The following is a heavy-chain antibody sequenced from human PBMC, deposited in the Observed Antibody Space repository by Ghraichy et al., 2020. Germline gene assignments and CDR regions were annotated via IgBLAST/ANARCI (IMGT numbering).Heavy chain of an antibody. CDR3: ARGYCSGGSCYSSDAFDI. CDR1: GFTFSSYS. Sequence: GGSLRLSCAASGFTFSSYSMNWVRQAPGKGLEWVSSISSSSSYIYYADSVKGRFTISRDNAKNSLYLQMNSLRAEDTAVYYCARGYCSGGSCYSSDAFDIWGQGTMVTVSS. V-gene: IGHV3-21*01. CDR2: ISSSSSYI. D-gene: IGHD2-15*01. J-gene: IGHJ3*02.